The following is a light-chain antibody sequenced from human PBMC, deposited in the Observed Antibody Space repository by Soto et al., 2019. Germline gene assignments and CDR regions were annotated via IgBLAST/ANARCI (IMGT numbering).Light chain of an antibody. Sequence: QSVLTQPPSVSGAPGQRVTISCTGGSSNIGAGYDVHWYQQLPGTAPKLLIYGNSNRPSGVPDRFSGSKSGTSASLAITGLQTGDEADYYCGSWDTSLSAGVFGTGTKVTVL. J-gene: IGLJ1*01. CDR2: GNS. CDR3: GSWDTSLSAGV. V-gene: IGLV1-40*01. CDR1: SSNIGAGYD.